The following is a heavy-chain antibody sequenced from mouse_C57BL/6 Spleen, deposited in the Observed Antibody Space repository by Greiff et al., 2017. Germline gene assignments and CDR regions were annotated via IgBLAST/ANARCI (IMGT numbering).Heavy chain of an antibody. CDR3: AWDWGDYFDY. V-gene: IGHV5-17*01. Sequence: EVMLVESGGGLVKPGGSLKLSCAASGFTFSDYGLHWVRQAPDKGLEWVAYISSGSSTIYYADTVKGRLTISRDNAKNTLFLQMTSLRSEDTAMYYCAWDWGDYFDYRGQGTTLSGSS. CDR1: GFTFSDYG. CDR2: ISSGSSTI. J-gene: IGHJ2*01.